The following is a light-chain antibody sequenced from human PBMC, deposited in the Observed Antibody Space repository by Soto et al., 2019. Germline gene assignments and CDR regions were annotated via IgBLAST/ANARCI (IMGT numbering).Light chain of an antibody. CDR2: EVF. J-gene: IGLJ7*01. CDR1: STDVGGYNF. V-gene: IGLV2-14*01. CDR3: SSYTSSSTLV. Sequence: QSVLTQPASVSGSPGQSITISCTATSTDVGGYNFVSWYQQYPGKAPKLMIYEVFNRPSGVSNRFSGSKSGNTASLIISGLQTEDEADYYCSSYTSSSTLVFGGGTQLTVL.